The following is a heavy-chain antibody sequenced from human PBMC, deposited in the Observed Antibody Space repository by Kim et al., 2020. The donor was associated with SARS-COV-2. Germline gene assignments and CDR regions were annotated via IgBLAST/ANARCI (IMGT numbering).Heavy chain of an antibody. CDR2: INPSGGST. CDR1: GYTFTSYY. V-gene: IGHV1-46*01. CDR3: ARDRSGWELDGDFDF. J-gene: IGHJ4*02. Sequence: ASVKVSCKASGYTFTSYYMHWVRQAPGQGLEWMGIINPSGGSTSYAQKFQGRVTMTRDTSTSTVYMELSSLRSEDTGVYYCARDRSGWELDGDFDFWGQGTLVTVSS. D-gene: IGHD1-26*01.